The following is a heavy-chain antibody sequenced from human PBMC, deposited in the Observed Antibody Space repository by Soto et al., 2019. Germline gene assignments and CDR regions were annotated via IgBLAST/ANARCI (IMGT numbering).Heavy chain of an antibody. Sequence: PSETLSLTCTVSGGSISSGGYYWSWIRQHPGKGLEWIGYIYYSGSTYYNPSLKSRVTISVDTSKNQFSLKLSSVTAADTAVYYCARGNPLAAHWFDPWGQGTLVTVSS. J-gene: IGHJ5*02. V-gene: IGHV4-31*03. CDR1: GGSISSGGYY. CDR3: ARGNPLAAHWFDP. CDR2: IYYSGST. D-gene: IGHD6-6*01.